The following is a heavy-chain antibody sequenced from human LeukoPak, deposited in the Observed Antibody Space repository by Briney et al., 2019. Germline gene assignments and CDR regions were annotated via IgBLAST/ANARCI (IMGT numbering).Heavy chain of an antibody. J-gene: IGHJ4*02. CDR3: ARAPNYDSSGYFIG. D-gene: IGHD3-22*01. Sequence: GGSLRLSCEASGFTFDSYAMNWVRQAPGKGLEWASSISGFGGSTYYADSVKGRFTISRDNSKNTLYLQMNSLRAEDTAVYYCARAPNYDSSGYFIGGGQGTLVTVSS. CDR1: GFTFDSYA. V-gene: IGHV3-23*01. CDR2: ISGFGGST.